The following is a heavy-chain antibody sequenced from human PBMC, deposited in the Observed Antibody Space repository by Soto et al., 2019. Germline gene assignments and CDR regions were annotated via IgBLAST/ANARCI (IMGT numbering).Heavy chain of an antibody. Sequence: SVKVSCKASGYTFTSYYMHWVRQAPGQGLEWMGIINPSGGSTSYAQKFQGRVTMTRDTSTSTVYMELSSLRSEDTAVYYCARDLRGGTTWTYYFDYWGHGTLVTVSS. J-gene: IGHJ4*01. CDR3: ARDLRGGTTWTYYFDY. V-gene: IGHV1-46*01. CDR2: INPSGGST. CDR1: GYTFTSYY. D-gene: IGHD3-3*01.